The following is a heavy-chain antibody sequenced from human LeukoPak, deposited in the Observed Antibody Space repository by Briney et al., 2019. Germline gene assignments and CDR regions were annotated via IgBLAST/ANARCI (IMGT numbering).Heavy chain of an antibody. CDR2: ISAYNGNT. D-gene: IGHD1-14*01. Sequence: GASVKVPCKASGYTFTSYGISWVRQAPGQGLEWMGWISAYNGNTNYAQKLQGRVTMTTDTSTSTAYMELRSLRSDDTAVYYCARDQTNPYYYYGMDVWGQGTTVTVSS. CDR3: ARDQTNPYYYYGMDV. J-gene: IGHJ6*02. V-gene: IGHV1-18*01. CDR1: GYTFTSYG.